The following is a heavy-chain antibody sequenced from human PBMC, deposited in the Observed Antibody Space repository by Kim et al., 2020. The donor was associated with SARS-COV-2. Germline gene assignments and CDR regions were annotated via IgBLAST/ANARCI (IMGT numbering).Heavy chain of an antibody. CDR1: GFTFSSYA. CDR3: ARDLGHLLRYFDWSTKRNPDY. V-gene: IGHV3-30*04. J-gene: IGHJ4*02. CDR2: ISYDGSNK. D-gene: IGHD3-9*01. Sequence: GGSLRPSCAASGFTFSSYAMHWVRQAPGKGLEWVAVISYDGSNKYYADSVKGRFTISRDNSKNTLYLQMNSLRAEDTAVYYCARDLGHLLRYFDWSTKRNPDYWGQGTLVTVSS.